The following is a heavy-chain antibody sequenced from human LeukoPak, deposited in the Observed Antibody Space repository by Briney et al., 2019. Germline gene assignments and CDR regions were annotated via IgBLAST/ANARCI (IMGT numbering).Heavy chain of an antibody. V-gene: IGHV3-30*02. CDR2: IRNDGSDK. J-gene: IGHJ4*02. CDR3: GKDRGFGQFLWGNDY. D-gene: IGHD3-10*01. Sequence: QAGGSLRLSCAASGFTFSSYGMHWVRQAPGKGLEWVAFIRNDGSDKYYAVSVKGRFTISRDNSKNTLYLQMNSLRAEDTALYYCGKDRGFGQFLWGNDYWGQGTLVTVSS. CDR1: GFTFSSYG.